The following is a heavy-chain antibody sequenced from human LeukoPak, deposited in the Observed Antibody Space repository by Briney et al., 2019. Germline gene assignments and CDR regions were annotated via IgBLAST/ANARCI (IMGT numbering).Heavy chain of an antibody. CDR3: ARFLGGSYGMDV. J-gene: IGHJ6*02. D-gene: IGHD1-26*01. CDR2: INPNSGGT. V-gene: IGHV1-2*04. CDR1: GYTFTGYY. Sequence: ASVKVSCKASGYTFTGYYMHWVRQAPGQGLEWMGWINPNSGGTNYAQKFQGWVTMTRDTSISTAYMELSSLRSEDTAVYYCARFLGGSYGMDVWGQGTTVTVSS.